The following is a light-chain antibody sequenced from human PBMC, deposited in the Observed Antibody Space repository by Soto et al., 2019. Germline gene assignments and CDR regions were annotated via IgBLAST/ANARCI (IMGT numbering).Light chain of an antibody. J-gene: IGKJ1*01. CDR3: QQYNGYSRT. Sequence: DIQMHQSPSTLSASVGDRVTITCRASQSIGDSLAWYQQKPGKAPYLLISDVSSLERGVPSRFSGSGSGTEFTLTISSMQPDDFATFYCQQYNGYSRTFGQGTKVDIK. CDR2: DVS. V-gene: IGKV1-5*01. CDR1: QSIGDS.